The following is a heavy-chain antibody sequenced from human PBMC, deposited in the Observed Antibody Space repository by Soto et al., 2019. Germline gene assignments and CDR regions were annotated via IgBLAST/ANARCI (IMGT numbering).Heavy chain of an antibody. CDR3: ARSSGGSGKLWNYYGMDV. CDR2: ISSGSSYI. D-gene: IGHD3-10*01. CDR1: GFTFSSYS. Sequence: EVQLVESGGGLVKPGGSLRLSCAASGFTFSSYSMNWVRQAPGKGLEWVSSISSGSSYIYYADSVKGRFTISRDNAKNSLYLQMNSLRAEDTAVYYCARSSGGSGKLWNYYGMDVWGQGPTVTVSS. J-gene: IGHJ6*02. V-gene: IGHV3-21*06.